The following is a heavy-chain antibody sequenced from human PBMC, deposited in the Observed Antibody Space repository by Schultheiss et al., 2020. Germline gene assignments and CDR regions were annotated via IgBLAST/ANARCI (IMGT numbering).Heavy chain of an antibody. CDR2: IYHSGST. Sequence: SETLSLTCAVSGGSISSSNWWSWVRQPPGQGLEWIGEIYHSGSTNYNPSLKSRVTISVDTSKNQFSLKLSSVTAADTAVYYCARGSGWYGDYGMDVWGQGTTVTVSS. J-gene: IGHJ6*02. CDR1: GGSISSSNW. V-gene: IGHV4-4*02. D-gene: IGHD6-19*01. CDR3: ARGSGWYGDYGMDV.